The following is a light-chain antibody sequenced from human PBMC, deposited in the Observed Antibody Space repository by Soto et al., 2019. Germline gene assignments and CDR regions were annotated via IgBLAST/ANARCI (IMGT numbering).Light chain of an antibody. CDR1: QSVSSY. J-gene: IGKJ4*01. CDR3: QQRTS. V-gene: IGKV3-11*01. Sequence: EIVLTQSPATLSLSPGERATLSCRASQSVSSYLAWYQQKPGQAPRLLIYDASNRATGIPARFSGSGSGTVFTLTISSLEPEDFAVYYCQQRTSFGGGTKVEIK. CDR2: DAS.